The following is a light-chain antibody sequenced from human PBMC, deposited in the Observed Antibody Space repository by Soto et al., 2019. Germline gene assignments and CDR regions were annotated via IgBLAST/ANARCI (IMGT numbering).Light chain of an antibody. CDR1: QSVSSN. V-gene: IGKV3-15*01. CDR3: LQYGNSRFT. Sequence: EIVMTQSPATLSVSPGERATLSCRASQSVSSNLAWYQQKPGQAPRLLIYGASTRATGIPARFSGSGSGTEFTLTISSLQSEDFAVYYCLQYGNSRFTFGQGTKLGIK. J-gene: IGKJ2*01. CDR2: GAS.